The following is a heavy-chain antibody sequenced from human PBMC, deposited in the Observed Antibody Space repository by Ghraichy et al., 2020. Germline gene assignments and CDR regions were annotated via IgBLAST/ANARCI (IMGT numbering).Heavy chain of an antibody. V-gene: IGHV3-48*02. D-gene: IGHD2-21*02. Sequence: GESLNISCAASGFTFSSYSMNWVRQAPGKGLEWVSYSSSSSSTIYYADSVKGRFTISRDNAKNSLYLQMNSLRDEDTAVYYCARIPRLYCGGDCFSWFDPWGQGTLVTVSS. CDR1: GFTFSSYS. J-gene: IGHJ5*02. CDR3: ARIPRLYCGGDCFSWFDP. CDR2: SSSSSSTI.